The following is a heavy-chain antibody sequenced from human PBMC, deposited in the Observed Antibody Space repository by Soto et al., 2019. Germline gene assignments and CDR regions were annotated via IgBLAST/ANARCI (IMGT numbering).Heavy chain of an antibody. J-gene: IGHJ4*02. CDR1: RFTFSGFE. Sequence: GGSLRLSCVASRFTFSGFEMSWVRQAPGKGLEWVSYISTSGATIYYADSVQGRFTISRDNAKNSLYLQMNSLRVEDTAVYYCARESDSGSSATFDYWGQGTLVTVSS. CDR3: ARESDSGSSATFDY. CDR2: ISTSGATI. D-gene: IGHD1-26*01. V-gene: IGHV3-48*03.